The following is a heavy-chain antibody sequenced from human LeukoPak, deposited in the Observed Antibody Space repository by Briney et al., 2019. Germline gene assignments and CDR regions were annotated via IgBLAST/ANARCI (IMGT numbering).Heavy chain of an antibody. V-gene: IGHV4-61*02. J-gene: IGHJ6*04. CDR1: FGSISSGSYY. Sequence: SQTLSLTCTVWFGSISSGSYYWSWIRQPAGKGLEWIGRIYKSGRINYNPALTSRDTISVDTSKNQFAMKLSAVTAADTAVYYCARGTTIYGVAPPGVWGKGTTVTVSS. D-gene: IGHD3-3*01. CDR2: IYKSGRI. CDR3: ARGTTIYGVAPPGV.